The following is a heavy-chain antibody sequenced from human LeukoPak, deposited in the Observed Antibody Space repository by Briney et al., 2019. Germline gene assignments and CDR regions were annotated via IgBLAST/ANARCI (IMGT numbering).Heavy chain of an antibody. J-gene: IGHJ5*02. CDR2: ISSSSSYT. Sequence: GGSLRLSCAASGFTFSDDYMSWIRQAPGKGLEWVSYISSSSSYTKYADSVKGRFTISRDNAKNSLYLQINSLRAEDTAVYHCARDRYCSGGSCYGWFDPWGQGPLVTVSS. V-gene: IGHV3-11*06. CDR1: GFTFSDDY. D-gene: IGHD2-15*01. CDR3: ARDRYCSGGSCYGWFDP.